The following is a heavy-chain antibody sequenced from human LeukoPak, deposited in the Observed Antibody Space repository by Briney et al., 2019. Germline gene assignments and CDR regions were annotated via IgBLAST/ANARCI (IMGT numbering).Heavy chain of an antibody. V-gene: IGHV4-4*02. CDR3: ASKRGDGYRYFNY. D-gene: IGHD5-24*01. CDR1: GGSVSSSNW. J-gene: IGHJ4*02. CDR2: IYHSGST. Sequence: SETLSLTCAVSGGSVSSSNWWSWVRQPPGKGLEWIGEIYHSGSTNYNPSLKSRVTISVDKSKNQFSLKLNSVTAADTAVYFCASKRGDGYRYFNYWGQGTLVTVSS.